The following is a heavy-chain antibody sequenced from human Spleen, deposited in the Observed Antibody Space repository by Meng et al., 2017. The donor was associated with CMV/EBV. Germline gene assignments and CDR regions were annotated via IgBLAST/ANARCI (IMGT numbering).Heavy chain of an antibody. CDR1: GYTFNGYY. CDR3: ARVARFDFWSTYNPIDY. CDR2: INPNSGGT. D-gene: IGHD3-3*01. V-gene: IGHV1-2*02. Sequence: ASVKVSCKASGYTFNGYYIHWVRQAPGQGLEWMGWINPNSGGTNYPQKFQGRVTMTRDTSISTAYMELSRLRFDDTAVYYCARVARFDFWSTYNPIDYWGQGTLVTVSS. J-gene: IGHJ4*02.